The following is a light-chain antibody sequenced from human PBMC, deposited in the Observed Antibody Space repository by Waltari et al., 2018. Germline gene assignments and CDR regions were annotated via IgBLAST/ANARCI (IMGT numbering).Light chain of an antibody. Sequence: EIVLTQSPATLSLSPGERATLSCRASQSVSSYLAWYQQKPGQAPRRLIYDASNRATGIPARFRGSGSGTDFTLTISSLEPEDFAVYYCQQRSNGPWTFGQGTKVEIK. V-gene: IGKV3-11*01. CDR3: QQRSNGPWT. CDR2: DAS. J-gene: IGKJ1*01. CDR1: QSVSSY.